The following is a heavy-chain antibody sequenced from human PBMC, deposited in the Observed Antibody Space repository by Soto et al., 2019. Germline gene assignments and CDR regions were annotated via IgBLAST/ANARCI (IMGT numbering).Heavy chain of an antibody. J-gene: IGHJ6*02. V-gene: IGHV4-59*08. CDR2: IDNNGGT. Sequence: QVQLQESGPGLVKPSETLSLTCTVSGDSVSSYKWSWIRQTPGKGLEWIGYIDNNGGTSYNPSLRSRVTMPVAPATKQFALGLTSVTAADPAVYYGVRQGFGALHGLVDVWGQGTTVTVSS. D-gene: IGHD3-10*01. CDR3: VRQGFGALHGLVDV. CDR1: GDSVSSYK.